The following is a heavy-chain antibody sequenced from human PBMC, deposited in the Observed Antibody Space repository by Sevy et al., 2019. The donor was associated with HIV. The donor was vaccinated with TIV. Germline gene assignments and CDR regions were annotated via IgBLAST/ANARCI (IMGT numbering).Heavy chain of an antibody. CDR2: TKNKANSYTT. V-gene: IGHV3-72*01. J-gene: IGHJ4*02. D-gene: IGHD1-1*01. CDR3: VGSNKNHDRNS. CDR1: GLTVGDHY. Sequence: GGSLRLSCTASGLTVGDHYMDWVRQAPGKGLEWVGRTKNKANSYTTEYAASVKGRFTISSDDSWNSMYLQMNSLKTDDTAVYYCVGSNKNHDRNSWGQGTLVTVSS.